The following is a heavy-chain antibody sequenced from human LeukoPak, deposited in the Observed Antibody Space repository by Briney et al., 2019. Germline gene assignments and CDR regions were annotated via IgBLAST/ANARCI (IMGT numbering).Heavy chain of an antibody. V-gene: IGHV1-2*02. CDR1: GYTFTGYY. CDR2: INPNSGGT. Sequence: WASVKVSCKASGYTFTGYYMHWVRQAPGQGLEWMGWINPNSGGTNYAQKFQGRVTMTRDTSISTAYMELSRLRSDDTAVYYCARGKTTVYCGGDCYGFDYWGQGTLVTVSS. J-gene: IGHJ4*02. CDR3: ARGKTTVYCGGDCYGFDY. D-gene: IGHD2-21*02.